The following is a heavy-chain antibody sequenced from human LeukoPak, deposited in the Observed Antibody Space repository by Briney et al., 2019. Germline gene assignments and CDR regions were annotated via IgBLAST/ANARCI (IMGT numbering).Heavy chain of an antibody. CDR3: AREIPFGYYYGSGNYYNDDYMDV. J-gene: IGHJ6*03. V-gene: IGHV4-39*07. CDR1: GGSISSSSYY. Sequence: PSETLSLTCTISGGSISSSSYYLGWIRQPPGKGLEWIGSIYYSGSTYYNPSLKSRVTISVDTSKNQFSLKLSSVTAADTAVYYCAREIPFGYYYGSGNYYNDDYMDVWGKGTTVTVSS. D-gene: IGHD3-10*01. CDR2: IYYSGST.